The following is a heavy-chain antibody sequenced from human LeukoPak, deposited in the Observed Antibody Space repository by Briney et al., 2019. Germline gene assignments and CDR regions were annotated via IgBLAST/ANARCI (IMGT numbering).Heavy chain of an antibody. CDR3: ARGAYYYDSGD. D-gene: IGHD3-10*01. CDR2: VFYSGGT. V-gene: IGHV4-59*01. Sequence: SETLSLTCTVSGVSISSYYWSWIRQPPGKGLEWIAYVFYSGGTNYNPSLKSRVTISVDTSKNQFSLKLSSVIAADTAVYYCARGAYYYDSGDWGQGTLVTVSS. CDR1: GVSISSYY. J-gene: IGHJ4*02.